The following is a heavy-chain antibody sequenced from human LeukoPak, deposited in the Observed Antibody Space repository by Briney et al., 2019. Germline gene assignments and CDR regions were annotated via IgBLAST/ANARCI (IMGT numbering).Heavy chain of an antibody. V-gene: IGHV4-59*01. J-gene: IGHJ4*02. CDR1: GGSISSYY. Sequence: SSETLSLTCTVSGGSISSYYWSWIRQPPGKGLEWIGYIYYSGSTNYNPSLKSRVTISVDTSKNQFSLKLSSVTAADTAVYYCARVPGSGSYYNSFDYWGQGTLVTVSS. CDR2: IYYSGST. D-gene: IGHD3-10*01. CDR3: ARVPGSGSYYNSFDY.